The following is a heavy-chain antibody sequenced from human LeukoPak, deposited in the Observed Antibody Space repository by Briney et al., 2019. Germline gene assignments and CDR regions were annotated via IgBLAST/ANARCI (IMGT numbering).Heavy chain of an antibody. CDR1: GFTFSSYG. Sequence: GGSLRLSCEASGFTFSSYGMHWVRQAPGKGLEWVAVISYDGSNKYYADSVKGRFTISRDNSKNTLYLQMNSLRAEDTAVYYCAKDHDYGEYFDYWGQGTLVTVSS. D-gene: IGHD4-17*01. CDR3: AKDHDYGEYFDY. CDR2: ISYDGSNK. V-gene: IGHV3-30*18. J-gene: IGHJ4*02.